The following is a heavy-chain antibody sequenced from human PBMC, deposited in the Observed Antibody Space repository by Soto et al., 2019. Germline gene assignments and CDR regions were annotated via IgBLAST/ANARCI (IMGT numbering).Heavy chain of an antibody. J-gene: IGHJ4*02. CDR2: INHSGSS. CDR1: GGSFSGYY. D-gene: IGHD6-13*01. V-gene: IGHV4-34*01. CDR3: ARGIAAGRDFDY. Sequence: QVQLQQWGAGLLKPSETLSLTCAVYGGSFSGYYWSWIRQPPGKGLEWIGEINHSGSSNYNPSLKSRVNISVDTSKNQFSLKLSSVTAADTAVYDCARGIAAGRDFDYWGQGTLVTVSS.